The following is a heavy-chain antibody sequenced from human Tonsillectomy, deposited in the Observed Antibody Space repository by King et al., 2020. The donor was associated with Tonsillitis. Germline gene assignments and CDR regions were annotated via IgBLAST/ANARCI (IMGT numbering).Heavy chain of an antibody. Sequence: VQLVESGGGLVQPGGSLRLSCAASGFTFSSYAMSWVRQAPGKGLEWVSAISGSGGSTYYADSVKGRFTISRDNSKNTLYLQMNSLRAEDTAVYYCAKAVTTIFGVVITNLYYFDYWGQGTLVTVSS. J-gene: IGHJ4*02. V-gene: IGHV3-23*04. CDR1: GFTFSSYA. CDR3: AKAVTTIFGVVITNLYYFDY. D-gene: IGHD3-3*01. CDR2: ISGSGGST.